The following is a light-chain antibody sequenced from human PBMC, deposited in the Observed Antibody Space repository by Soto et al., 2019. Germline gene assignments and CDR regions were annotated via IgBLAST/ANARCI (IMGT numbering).Light chain of an antibody. CDR2: SNN. CDR1: SSNIGSNT. Sequence: QSVLTQPPSASGTPGQRVTISCSGSSSNIGSNTVNWYQQLPGTAPKLLIYSNNQRPSGVPDRFSGSKSGTSASLAISGLQSEDEADYYCATWDESLYGPVFGGGTKVTVL. CDR3: ATWDESLYGPV. V-gene: IGLV1-44*01. J-gene: IGLJ2*01.